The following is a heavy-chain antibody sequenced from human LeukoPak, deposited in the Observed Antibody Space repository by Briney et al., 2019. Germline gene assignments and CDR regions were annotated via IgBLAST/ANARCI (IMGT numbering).Heavy chain of an antibody. V-gene: IGHV3-74*01. D-gene: IGHD3-22*01. CDR1: GVTFSNYW. Sequence: GGSLRLSCATSGVTFSNYWMHWVRQVPGKGLVWVSRISGDGRNTRNADSVEGRFTISRDNAKNTLYLQMNSLRAEDTAVYYCARDYYDSSGPPGAFDIWGQGTMVTVSS. J-gene: IGHJ3*02. CDR3: ARDYYDSSGPPGAFDI. CDR2: ISGDGRNT.